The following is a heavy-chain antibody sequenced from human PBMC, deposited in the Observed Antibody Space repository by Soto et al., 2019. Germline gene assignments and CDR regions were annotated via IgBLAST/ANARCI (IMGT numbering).Heavy chain of an antibody. J-gene: IGHJ4*02. D-gene: IGHD2-21*02. CDR1: GYTFTGYY. CDR2: INPNSGGT. V-gene: IGHV1-2*04. Sequence: QVQLVQSGAEVKKPGASVKVSCKASGYTFTGYYMHWVRQAPGLGLEWMGWINPNSGGTNYAQKFQGWVTMTRDTSISTAYMELSRLRSDDTAVYYCARDLESGYCGGDCYSTFDYWGQGTLVTVSS. CDR3: ARDLESGYCGGDCYSTFDY.